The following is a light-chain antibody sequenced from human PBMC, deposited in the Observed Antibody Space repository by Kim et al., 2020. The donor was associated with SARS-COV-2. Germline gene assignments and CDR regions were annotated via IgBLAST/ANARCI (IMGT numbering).Light chain of an antibody. V-gene: IGLV3-1*01. Sequence: VSPGQTASITCSGDKLGDKYACWYQQKPGQSPVLVIYQDSKRPSGIPERFSGSNSGNTATLTISGTQAMDEADYYCQAWDSSAFYVFGTGTKVTVL. J-gene: IGLJ1*01. CDR3: QAWDSSAFYV. CDR1: KLGDKY. CDR2: QDS.